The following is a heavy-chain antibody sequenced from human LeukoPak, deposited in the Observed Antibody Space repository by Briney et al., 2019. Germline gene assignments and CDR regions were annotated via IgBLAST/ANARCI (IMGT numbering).Heavy chain of an antibody. CDR3: AREVVTDFDY. V-gene: IGHV3-7*01. CDR2: IKEDGSET. D-gene: IGHD3-22*01. CDR1: GFTFSSYW. Sequence: GSLRLSCAASGFTFSSYWMTCVRQAPGKGLEWLANIKEDGSETYYVESVKGRFTISRDNAKNSLYLQMNSLRAEDTAVYYCAREVVTDFDYWGQGTLVTVSS. J-gene: IGHJ4*02.